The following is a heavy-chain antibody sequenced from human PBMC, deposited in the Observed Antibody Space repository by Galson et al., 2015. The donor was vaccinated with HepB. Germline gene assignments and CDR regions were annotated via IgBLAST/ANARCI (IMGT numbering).Heavy chain of an antibody. J-gene: IGHJ6*02. D-gene: IGHD3-9*01. V-gene: IGHV3-11*06. CDR3: ARRILTGYYHGNYYYHYGMDV. Sequence: SLRLSCAASGFSFSDYYMNWIRQAPGKGLEWVSYIGSSSGYTNYADSVKGRFTISRDNAKKPLYLQMNSLSSEDTAVYYCARRILTGYYHGNYYYHYGMDVWGQGTTVIVSS. CDR2: IGSSSGYT. CDR1: GFSFSDYY.